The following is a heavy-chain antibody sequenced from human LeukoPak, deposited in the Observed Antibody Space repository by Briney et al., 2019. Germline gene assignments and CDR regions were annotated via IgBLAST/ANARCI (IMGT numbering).Heavy chain of an antibody. CDR1: GFTFSSYW. Sequence: PGGSLRLSCAASGFTFSSYWMSWVRQAPGKGLEWVANIKQDGSEKYYVDSVKGRFTISRDNAKNSLYLQMNSLRAEDTAVYYCARGGVVPAAIDDYYYYMDVWGKGTTVTISS. V-gene: IGHV3-7*04. CDR3: ARGGVVPAAIDDYYYYMDV. CDR2: IKQDGSEK. J-gene: IGHJ6*03. D-gene: IGHD2-2*01.